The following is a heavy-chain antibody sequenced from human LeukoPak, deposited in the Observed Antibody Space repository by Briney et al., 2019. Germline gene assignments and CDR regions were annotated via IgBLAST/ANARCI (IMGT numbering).Heavy chain of an antibody. V-gene: IGHV4-59*05. CDR2: IYYSGST. CDR1: GFTFSSYW. CDR3: ATTGPKGDGYYYGMDV. Sequence: GSLRLSCAASGFTFSSYWMSWVRQPPGKGLEWIGSIYYSGSTYYNPSLKSRVTISVDTSKNQFSLKLSSVTAADTAVYYCATTGPKGDGYYYGMDVWGQGTTVTVSS. D-gene: IGHD2-8*02. J-gene: IGHJ6*02.